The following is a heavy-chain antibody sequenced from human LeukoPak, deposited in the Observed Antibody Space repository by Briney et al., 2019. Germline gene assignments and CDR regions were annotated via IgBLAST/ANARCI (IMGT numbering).Heavy chain of an antibody. J-gene: IGHJ6*03. CDR3: ARGVLRFLEWLGYYYYYMDV. Sequence: PSETLSLTCAVYGGSFSDYYWSWIRQPPGKGLEWIGEINHSGSTNYNPSLKSRVTISVDTSKNQFSLKLSSVTAADTAVYYCARGVLRFLEWLGYYYYYMDVWGKGTTVTVSS. CDR1: GGSFSDYY. D-gene: IGHD3-3*01. CDR2: INHSGST. V-gene: IGHV4-34*01.